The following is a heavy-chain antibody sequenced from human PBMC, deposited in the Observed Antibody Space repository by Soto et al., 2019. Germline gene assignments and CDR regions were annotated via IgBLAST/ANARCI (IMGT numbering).Heavy chain of an antibody. D-gene: IGHD3-3*01. CDR2: IYYSGST. CDR1: GGSISSYY. Sequence: SETLSLTCTVSGGSISSYYWSWIRQPPGKGLEWIGYIYYSGSTNYNPSLKSRVTISVDTSKNQFSLKLSSVTAADTAVYYCARLIYYDFWSGPRGDYYYYMDVWGQGTMVTVSS. J-gene: IGHJ6*03. V-gene: IGHV4-59*08. CDR3: ARLIYYDFWSGPRGDYYYYMDV.